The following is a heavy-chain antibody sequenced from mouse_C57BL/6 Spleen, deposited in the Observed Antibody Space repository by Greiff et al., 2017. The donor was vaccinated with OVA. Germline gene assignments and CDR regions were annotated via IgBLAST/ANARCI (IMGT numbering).Heavy chain of an antibody. CDR1: GYTFTSYG. D-gene: IGHD2-5*01. V-gene: IGHV1-81*01. J-gene: IGHJ4*01. Sequence: VQLQQSGAELARPGASVKLSCKASGYTFTSYGISWVKQRTGQGLEWIGEIYPRSGNTYYNEKFKGKATLTADKSSSTAYMELRSLTSEDSAVYFCARSGYYSNYVGYYAMDYWGQGTSVTVSS. CDR3: ARSGYYSNYVGYYAMDY. CDR2: IYPRSGNT.